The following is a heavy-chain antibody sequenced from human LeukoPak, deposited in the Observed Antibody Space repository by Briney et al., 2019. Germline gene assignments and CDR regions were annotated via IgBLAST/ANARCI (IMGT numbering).Heavy chain of an antibody. D-gene: IGHD2-2*01. CDR1: GGTFSSYA. CDR2: IIPIFGTA. Sequence: SVKVSCKASGGTFSSYAISWVRQAPGQGLEWMGGIIPIFGTANYAQKFQGRVTITADESTSTAYMELSSLRSEDTAVYYCASSSTSKRGNWFDPWGQGTLVTVSS. V-gene: IGHV1-69*13. CDR3: ASSSTSKRGNWFDP. J-gene: IGHJ5*02.